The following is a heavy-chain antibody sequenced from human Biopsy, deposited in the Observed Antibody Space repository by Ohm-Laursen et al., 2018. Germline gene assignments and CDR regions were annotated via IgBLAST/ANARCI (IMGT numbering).Heavy chain of an antibody. CDR1: GYSLSQLA. J-gene: IGHJ6*02. V-gene: IGHV1-24*01. Sequence: ASVKVSCKLSGYSLSQLAIHWVRLAPGKGLEWVGGYDPEDDKKVYGQSLQGRVTMSEDTSADTAYMVLSRLKSEDTAVYYCATVRWGGDYYSAMDVWGQGTTVTVSS. D-gene: IGHD2-21*02. CDR3: ATVRWGGDYYSAMDV. CDR2: YDPEDDKK.